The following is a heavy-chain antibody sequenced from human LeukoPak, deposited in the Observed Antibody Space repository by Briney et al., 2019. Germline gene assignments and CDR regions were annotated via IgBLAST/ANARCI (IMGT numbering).Heavy chain of an antibody. J-gene: IGHJ4*02. Sequence: ASVKVSCEASGYTFTSYDINWVRQATGQGLEWMGWMNPNSGNTGYAQKFQGRVTMTRNTSISTAYMELSSLRSEDTAVYYCARVYYDSSGYYGFDYWGQGTLVTVSS. V-gene: IGHV1-8*01. CDR1: GYTFTSYD. CDR2: MNPNSGNT. CDR3: ARVYYDSSGYYGFDY. D-gene: IGHD3-22*01.